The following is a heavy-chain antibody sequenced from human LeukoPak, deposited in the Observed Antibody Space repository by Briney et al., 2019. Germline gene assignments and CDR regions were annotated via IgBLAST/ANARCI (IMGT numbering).Heavy chain of an antibody. CDR2: ISSSWTTI. D-gene: IGHD1-26*01. CDR3: AKDGGTHFDH. Sequence: GSLRLSCAASGFTFDDFGMSWVRQAPGKGLEWVSYISSSWTTISYAQSVKGRFTITRDNAQNSLTLHMNTLRADDTAVYYCAKDGGTHFDHWGQGTLVTVSS. CDR1: GFTFDDFG. V-gene: IGHV3-48*01. J-gene: IGHJ4*02.